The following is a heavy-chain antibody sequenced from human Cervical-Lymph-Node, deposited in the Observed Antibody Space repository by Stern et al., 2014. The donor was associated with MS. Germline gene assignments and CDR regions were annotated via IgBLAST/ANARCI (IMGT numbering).Heavy chain of an antibody. V-gene: IGHV1-2*02. J-gene: IGHJ3*02. CDR3: ARKMRMDDAFDI. CDR2: INPTSGGT. Sequence: VQLVESGAEVKKPGASVKVSCKASEYTFTGYYINWLRQAPGQGLEWMGLINPTSGGTNYEQKFQGRVTMTRDTSISTAYMELSSLRSNDTAVYYCARKMRMDDAFDIWGQGTMVSVSS. D-gene: IGHD2-15*01. CDR1: EYTFTGYY.